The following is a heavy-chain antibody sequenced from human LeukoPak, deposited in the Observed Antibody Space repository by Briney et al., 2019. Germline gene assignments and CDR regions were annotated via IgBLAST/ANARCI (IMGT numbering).Heavy chain of an antibody. CDR1: GGSISSYY. CDR2: IYYSGST. CDR3: ARVGGYYGSGSYYNY. V-gene: IGHV4-59*01. D-gene: IGHD3-10*01. Sequence: SETLFLTCTVSGGSISSYYWSWIRQPPGKGLEWIGYIYYSGSTNYNPSLKSRVTISVDTSKNQFSLKLSSVTAADTAVYYCARVGGYYGSGSYYNYWGQGTLVTVSS. J-gene: IGHJ4*02.